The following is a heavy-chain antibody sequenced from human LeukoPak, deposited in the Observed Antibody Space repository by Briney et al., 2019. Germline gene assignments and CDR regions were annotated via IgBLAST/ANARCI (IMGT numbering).Heavy chain of an antibody. J-gene: IGHJ4*02. CDR3: ASARGQLGLDS. CDR2: IYHSGST. D-gene: IGHD6-6*01. CDR1: GGSISSGGYS. Sequence: SQTLSLTCAVSGGSISSGGYSWSWIRQPPGKGLEWIGYIYHSGSTYYNPSLKSRVTISVDRSKNQFSLKLSSVTAADTAVYYCASARGQLGLDSWGQGTLVTVSS. V-gene: IGHV4-30-2*01.